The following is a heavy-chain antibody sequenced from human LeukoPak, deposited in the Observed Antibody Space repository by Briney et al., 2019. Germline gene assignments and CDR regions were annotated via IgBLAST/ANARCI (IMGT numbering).Heavy chain of an antibody. V-gene: IGHV3-21*01. CDR1: GFTVSSNY. CDR2: ISSSSSYI. D-gene: IGHD6-13*01. J-gene: IGHJ4*02. CDR3: ARDPSGIAAAI. Sequence: PGGSLRLSCAASGFTVSSNYMSWVRQAPGKGLEWVSSISSSSSYIYYADSVKGRFTISRDNAKNSLYLQMNSLRAEDTAVYYCARDPSGIAAAIWGQGTLVTVSS.